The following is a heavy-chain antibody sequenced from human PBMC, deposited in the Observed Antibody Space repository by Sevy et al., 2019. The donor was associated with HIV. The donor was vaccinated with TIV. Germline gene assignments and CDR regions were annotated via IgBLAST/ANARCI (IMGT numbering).Heavy chain of an antibody. V-gene: IGHV4-31*03. Sequence: SETLSLTCTVSGVSISSGGYYWSWIRQHPGKGLEWIGYIYYSGSTYYNPSLKSRVTISVDTSKNQFSLKLRSVTAAGTAVYYCARDAGYSSSSGGNWFDPWGQGTLVTVSS. CDR1: GVSISSGGYY. D-gene: IGHD6-6*01. CDR3: ARDAGYSSSSGGNWFDP. CDR2: IYYSGST. J-gene: IGHJ5*02.